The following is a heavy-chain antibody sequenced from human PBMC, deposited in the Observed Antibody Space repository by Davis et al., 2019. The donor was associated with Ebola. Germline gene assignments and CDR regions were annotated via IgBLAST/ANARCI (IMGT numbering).Heavy chain of an antibody. CDR3: AREPTGNYYYFYGMDV. Sequence: GESPKISRAASGFTFSSYSMNWVRQAPGKGLEWVSGIYGGDTHYADSVKGRFTISRDNSKNTLHLQMNSLRVEDTAVYFCAREPTGNYYYFYGMDVWGKGTTVSVSS. CDR2: IYGGDT. J-gene: IGHJ6*04. D-gene: IGHD4-11*01. CDR1: GFTFSSYS. V-gene: IGHV3-53*01.